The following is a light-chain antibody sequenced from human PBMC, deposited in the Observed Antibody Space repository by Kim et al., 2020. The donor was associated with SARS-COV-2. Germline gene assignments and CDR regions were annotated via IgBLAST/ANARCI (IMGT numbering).Light chain of an antibody. V-gene: IGLV2-14*03. J-gene: IGLJ3*02. CDR1: SSDVGGYNS. CDR2: AVI. CDR3: SSYTSRSTWV. Sequence: QSALTQPASVSGAPGQSITISCTGTSSDVGGYNSVSWYQQHPGNAPKLMIYAVIHRPSGVSTRFSGSKSGNTASLTISGLQAEDEADYYCSSYTSRSTWVFGGGTQLTVL.